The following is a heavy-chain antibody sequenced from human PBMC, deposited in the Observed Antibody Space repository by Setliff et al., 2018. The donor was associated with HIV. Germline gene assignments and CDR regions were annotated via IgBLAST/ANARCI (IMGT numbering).Heavy chain of an antibody. Sequence: ASVKVSCKASNYTLINYGVSWVRQAPGQGLEWMGWIGSYSGYTIYAQKFQDRLTMTTDTSTTTASMELRSLRSDDTAVYYCVYCGGDCYTNWFDPWGQGTLVTVSS. CDR1: NYTLINYG. CDR3: VYCGGDCYTNWFDP. D-gene: IGHD2-21*02. V-gene: IGHV1-18*01. J-gene: IGHJ5*02. CDR2: IGSYSGYT.